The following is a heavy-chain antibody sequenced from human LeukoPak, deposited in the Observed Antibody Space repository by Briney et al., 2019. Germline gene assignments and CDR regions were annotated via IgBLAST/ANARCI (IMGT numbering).Heavy chain of an antibody. D-gene: IGHD3-16*01. J-gene: IGHJ4*02. CDR1: GLTVSSNY. Sequence: GGSLRLSCAASGLTVSSNYMNWVSQAPGKGLEWDSVIYGGGSTYYADSVKGRFTISRDNSKNTLYLQMNSLTADDTAVYYCARELGGFDFWGPGTLVTVSS. V-gene: IGHV3-53*01. CDR3: ARELGGFDF. CDR2: IYGGGST.